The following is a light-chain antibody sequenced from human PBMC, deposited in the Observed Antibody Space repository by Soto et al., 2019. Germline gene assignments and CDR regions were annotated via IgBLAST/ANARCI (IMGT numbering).Light chain of an antibody. V-gene: IGLV2-14*03. CDR3: SSYTSISTLV. CDR2: DVS. CDR1: SSDGGGYNY. Sequence: QSALTQPASVSGSPGQSITISCTGTSSDGGGYNYLSWYQHHPGKAPKLMIYDVSDRPSGVSNCVSGSKSDNTASLNISGLQTKDEADYDCSSYTSISTLVFGTGTKLTDL. J-gene: IGLJ1*01.